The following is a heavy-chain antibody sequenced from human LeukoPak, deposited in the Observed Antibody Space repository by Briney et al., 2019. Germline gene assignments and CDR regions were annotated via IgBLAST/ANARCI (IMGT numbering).Heavy chain of an antibody. CDR2: ISGSGDST. Sequence: GGSLRPSCAASGFTFSNYAMSWVRQAPGKGLEWVSGISGSGDSTYFADSVKGRFTISRDNSKNTLYLQMNSLRAEDTAVYYCAKDRSDSSSWYCVDVWGQGTTVTVSS. D-gene: IGHD6-13*01. V-gene: IGHV3-23*01. CDR3: AKDRSDSSSWYCVDV. CDR1: GFTFSNYA. J-gene: IGHJ6*02.